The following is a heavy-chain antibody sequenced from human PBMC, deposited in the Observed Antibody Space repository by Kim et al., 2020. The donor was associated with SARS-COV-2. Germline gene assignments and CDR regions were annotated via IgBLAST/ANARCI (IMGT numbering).Heavy chain of an antibody. D-gene: IGHD3-22*01. CDR1: GYTFTSYG. J-gene: IGHJ3*02. Sequence: ASVKVSCKASGYTFTSYGISWVRQAPGQGLEWMGWISAYNGNTNYAQKLQGRVTMTTDTSTSTAYMELRSLRSDDTAVYYCARDFVYDSSGYYAWDAFDIWGQGTMVTVSS. CDR2: ISAYNGNT. CDR3: ARDFVYDSSGYYAWDAFDI. V-gene: IGHV1-18*01.